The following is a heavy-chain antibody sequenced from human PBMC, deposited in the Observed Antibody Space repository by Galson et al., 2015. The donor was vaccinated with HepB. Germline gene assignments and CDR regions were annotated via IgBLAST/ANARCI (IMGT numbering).Heavy chain of an antibody. CDR1: GGSISISNYY. V-gene: IGHV4-39*01. CDR3: ARSVDYGDCFEI. CDR2: IYYHGRT. J-gene: IGHJ4*02. Sequence: CTVSGGSISISNYYWGWIRQPPGKGLEWIGSIYYHGRTYYNPSLKSQVTMSVDTSKDEFSLTLTSVTAADTAVYFCARSVDYGDCFEIWGQGIVVTVSS. D-gene: IGHD4-17*01.